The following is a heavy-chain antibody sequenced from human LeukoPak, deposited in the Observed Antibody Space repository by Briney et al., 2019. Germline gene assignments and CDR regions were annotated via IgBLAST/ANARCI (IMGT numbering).Heavy chain of an antibody. CDR3: ARVGSSYYFDY. CDR2: IYSGGST. Sequence: TGGSLRLSCAASGCTVSSNYMSWVRQAPGKGLEWVSVIYSGGSTYYADSVKGRFTISRDNSKNTLYLQMNSLRAEDTAVYYCARVGSSYYFDYWGQGTLVTVSS. J-gene: IGHJ4*02. V-gene: IGHV3-66*01. D-gene: IGHD3-10*01. CDR1: GCTVSSNY.